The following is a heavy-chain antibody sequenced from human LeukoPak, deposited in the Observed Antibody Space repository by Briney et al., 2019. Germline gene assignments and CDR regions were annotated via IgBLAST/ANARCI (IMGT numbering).Heavy chain of an antibody. CDR3: AKEYSGYDFDY. CDR1: GFTLRSYG. J-gene: IGHJ4*02. Sequence: GGSLRLSCAASGFTLRSYGMSWVRQAPGKGLEWVAATSGSGVNSYYADSVRGRFTISRENSQNTLYLQMDSLRAEDTALYYCAKEYSGYDFDYWGQGTLVTVSS. CDR2: TSGSGVNS. D-gene: IGHD5-12*01. V-gene: IGHV3-23*01.